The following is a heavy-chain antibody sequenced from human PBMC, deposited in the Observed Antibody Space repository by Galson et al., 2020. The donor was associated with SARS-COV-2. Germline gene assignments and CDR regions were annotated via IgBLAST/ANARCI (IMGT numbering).Heavy chain of an antibody. V-gene: IGHV4-61*02. CDR1: GGSISSGSYY. J-gene: IGHJ6*02. CDR3: ARDLEFYSSSEPPSPV. D-gene: IGHD6-6*01. CDR2: IYTSGST. Sequence: SETLSLTCTVSGGSISSGSYYWSWIRQPAGKGLEWIGRIYTSGSTNYNPSLKSRVTISVDTSKNQFSLKLSSVTAADTAVYYCARDLEFYSSSEPPSPVWGQGTTVTVSS.